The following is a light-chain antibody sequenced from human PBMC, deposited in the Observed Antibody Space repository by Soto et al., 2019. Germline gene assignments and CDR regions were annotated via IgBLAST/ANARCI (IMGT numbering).Light chain of an antibody. Sequence: EVVLTQSPGTLSLSPGERATLSCRASHSVSGSYLTWYQQKPGQAPRLHIYGASSRATGIPDRFSGSGSGTDFTLTISRLEPEDFAVYYCQYYGSSVFTFGPGTKVDIK. V-gene: IGKV3-20*01. CDR3: QYYGSSVFT. J-gene: IGKJ3*01. CDR1: HSVSGSY. CDR2: GAS.